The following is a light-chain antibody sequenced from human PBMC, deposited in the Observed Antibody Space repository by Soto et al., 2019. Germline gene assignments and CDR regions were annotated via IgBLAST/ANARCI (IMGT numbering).Light chain of an antibody. V-gene: IGKV1-39*01. CDR3: QQSYSTPLT. J-gene: IGKJ4*01. CDR2: AAP. CDR1: QSIDNF. Sequence: DIQMTQSPSSLSASVGDRVTITCRPSQSIDNFLNWYQQKPGKAPNLLIYAAPSLQSGVSSRFSGSGSGTDFTLTISSLQPEDSATYYCQQSYSTPLTFGGGTKVDIK.